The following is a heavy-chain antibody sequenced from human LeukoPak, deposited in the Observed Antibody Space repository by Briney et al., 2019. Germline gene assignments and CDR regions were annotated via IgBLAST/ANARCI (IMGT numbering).Heavy chain of an antibody. D-gene: IGHD3-22*01. CDR2: ISSSGSTI. J-gene: IGHJ4*02. CDR3: ARDTEYSGYYDSSGFDY. Sequence: PGGSLRLSCAASGFTFSSYAMSWVRQAPGKGLEWVSYISSSGSTIYYADSVKGRFTISRDNAKNSLYLQMNSLRAEDTAVYYCARDTEYSGYYDSSGFDYWGQGTLVTVSS. CDR1: GFTFSSYA. V-gene: IGHV3-48*03.